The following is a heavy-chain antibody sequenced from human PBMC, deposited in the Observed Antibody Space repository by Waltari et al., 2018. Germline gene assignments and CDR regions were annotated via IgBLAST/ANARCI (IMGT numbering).Heavy chain of an antibody. CDR3: ARDRGSSSWYVFDY. Sequence: QLQLQESGPGLVKPSETLSLTCTVSGGSISSSSYYWGWIRQPPGKGLEWVAVIWYDGSNKYYADSVKGRFTISRDNSKNTLYLQMNSLRAEDTAVYYCARDRGSSSWYVFDYWGQGTLVTVSS. D-gene: IGHD6-13*01. J-gene: IGHJ4*02. CDR1: GGSISSSSYY. CDR2: IWYDGSNK. V-gene: IGHV3-33*08.